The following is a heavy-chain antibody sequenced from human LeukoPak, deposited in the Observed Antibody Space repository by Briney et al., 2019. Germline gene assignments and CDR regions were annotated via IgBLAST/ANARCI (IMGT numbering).Heavy chain of an antibody. V-gene: IGHV3-48*04. CDR2: ISSSGSTI. J-gene: IGHJ6*02. CDR3: ARDRSSSWNYGMDV. D-gene: IGHD6-13*01. Sequence: PGGSLRLSCAASGFTFSSYSMNWVRQAPGKGLEWVSYISSSGSTIYYADSVKGRFTISRDNAKNSLYLQMNSLRAEDTAVYYCARDRSSSWNYGMDVWGQGTTVTVSS. CDR1: GFTFSSYS.